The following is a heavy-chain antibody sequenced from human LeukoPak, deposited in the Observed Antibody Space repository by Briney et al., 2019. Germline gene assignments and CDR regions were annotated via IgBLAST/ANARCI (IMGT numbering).Heavy chain of an antibody. V-gene: IGHV4-39*01. CDR1: GGSISSSSYY. CDR2: IYYSGST. J-gene: IGHJ4*02. D-gene: IGHD6-19*01. Sequence: SETLSLTCTVSGGSISSSSYYWGWIRQPPGKGLEWIGSIYYSGSTYYNPSLKSRVTISVDTSKNQFSLKLSSVTAADTAVYYCARTVAVAGRRDFDYWGQGTLVSVSS. CDR3: ARTVAVAGRRDFDY.